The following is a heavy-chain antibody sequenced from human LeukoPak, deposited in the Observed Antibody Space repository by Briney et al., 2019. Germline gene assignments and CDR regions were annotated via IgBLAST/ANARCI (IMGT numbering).Heavy chain of an antibody. Sequence: GGSLRLSCAASGFTVSSNYMSWVRQAPGKGLEWVSVIYSGGSTYYADSVKGRFTISRDNSKNTLYLQMNSLRAEDTAVYYCARDGLPVWYSRSWQPKLVYFDYWGQGTLVTVSS. CDR2: IYSGGST. V-gene: IGHV3-66*01. D-gene: IGHD6-13*01. J-gene: IGHJ4*02. CDR3: ARDGLPVWYSRSWQPKLVYFDY. CDR1: GFTVSSNY.